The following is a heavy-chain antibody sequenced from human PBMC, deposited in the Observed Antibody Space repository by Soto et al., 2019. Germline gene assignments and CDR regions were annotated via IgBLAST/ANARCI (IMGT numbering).Heavy chain of an antibody. CDR1: DGSISSYY. J-gene: IGHJ6*03. CDR3: ARVPSCSSTSCSHYGPFDYYYHMNV. CDR2: IYYSGST. Sequence: QVQLQESGPGLVKPSETLSLTRTVSDGSISSYYWSWIRQPPGKGLEWIGYIYYSGSTNYNPTLKSRVTISLHTSKSQFPLKLSSVTAGDTAVYYCARVPSCSSTSCSHYGPFDYYYHMNVWGKGTTVTVSS. V-gene: IGHV4-59*01. D-gene: IGHD2-2*01.